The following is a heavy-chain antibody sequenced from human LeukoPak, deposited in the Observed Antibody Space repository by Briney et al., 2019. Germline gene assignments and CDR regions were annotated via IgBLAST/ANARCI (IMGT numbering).Heavy chain of an antibody. Sequence: GGSLRLSCAASGFTFSSYWMHWVRPGPGKGVVWVSRINSDGSSTSYADSVKGRFTISRDNAKKTLYPQMNSLRAEDTAVYYCARDPPGYSFDYWGQGTLVTVSS. CDR3: ARDPPGYSFDY. J-gene: IGHJ4*02. CDR2: INSDGSST. CDR1: GFTFSSYW. D-gene: IGHD2-15*01. V-gene: IGHV3-74*01.